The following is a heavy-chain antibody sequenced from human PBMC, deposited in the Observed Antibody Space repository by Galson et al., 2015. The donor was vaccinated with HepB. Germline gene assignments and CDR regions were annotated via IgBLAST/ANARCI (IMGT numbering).Heavy chain of an antibody. D-gene: IGHD3-22*01. CDR1: GYTFTSYG. J-gene: IGHJ4*02. CDR3: ARDHKLSSYYDNSGYDY. Sequence: SVKVSCKASGYTFTSYGINWVRQTPGQGLEWMGWISVYNGNTKYGQKLLGRVTMTTDTSTSTAYMELRSLRSDDTALYYCARDHKLSSYYDNSGYDYWGQGTLVTVSS. V-gene: IGHV1-18*01. CDR2: ISVYNGNT.